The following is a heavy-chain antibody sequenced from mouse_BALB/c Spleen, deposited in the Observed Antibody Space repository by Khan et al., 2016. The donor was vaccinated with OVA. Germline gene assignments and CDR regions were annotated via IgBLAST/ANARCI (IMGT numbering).Heavy chain of an antibody. D-gene: IGHD2-14*01. J-gene: IGHJ3*01. CDR3: VSECANYRYDGCFAY. Sequence: QVQLKQSGAELAKPGASVKMSCKASGYTFTSYTMHWVRQRPGQGLEWIGHINPSNNYTNYNQNFKDKATLTVDKSSSTAYMQLSSLTSEDSAVYYGVSECANYRYDGCFAYWGQGTLVTVSA. V-gene: IGHV1-4*01. CDR1: GYTFTSYT. CDR2: INPSNNYT.